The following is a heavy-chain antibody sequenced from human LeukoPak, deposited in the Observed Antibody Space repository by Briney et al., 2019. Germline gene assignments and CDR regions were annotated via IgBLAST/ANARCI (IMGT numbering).Heavy chain of an antibody. J-gene: IGHJ4*02. CDR1: GFPFTNYA. D-gene: IGHD1-20*01. CDR3: GKSPYYNYQTLDY. V-gene: IGHV3-23*01. CDR2: ISGSGDST. Sequence: GGALGLSCAASGFPFTNYAMTWVRPAPGKGLEGVSAISGSGDSTYYADSVKGRFTISRDNPKNTLYLQMNSLRADDTAVYYCGKSPYYNYQTLDYWGQGTLVTVSS.